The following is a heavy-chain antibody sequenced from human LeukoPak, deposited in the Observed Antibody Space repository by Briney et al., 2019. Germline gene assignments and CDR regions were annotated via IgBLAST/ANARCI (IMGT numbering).Heavy chain of an antibody. CDR1: GDTVSSNSAA. CDR3: ARGFALDF. Sequence: SQTLSLTCDISGDTVSSNSAAWNWIRQSPSRGLEWLGRTYYRSKWYYDYAVSVKSRITISPDTSKYQFSLQLNSVTADDTAVYYCARGFALDFWGQGTMVTVSS. V-gene: IGHV6-1*01. CDR2: TYYRSKWYY. J-gene: IGHJ3*01.